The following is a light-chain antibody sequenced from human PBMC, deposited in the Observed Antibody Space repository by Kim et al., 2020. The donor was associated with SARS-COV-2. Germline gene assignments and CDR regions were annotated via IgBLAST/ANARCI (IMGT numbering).Light chain of an antibody. CDR2: GAS. CDR3: QQYYNWPPVAT. CDR1: QSVSSN. Sequence: EIVMTQSPATLSVSPGERATLSCTASQSVSSNLAWYQQKPGQAPRLLIYGASTRATDIPARFSGSGSGTEFTLTISSLQSEDFAVYYCQQYYNWPPVATFGQGTKVDIK. J-gene: IGKJ1*01. V-gene: IGKV3-15*01.